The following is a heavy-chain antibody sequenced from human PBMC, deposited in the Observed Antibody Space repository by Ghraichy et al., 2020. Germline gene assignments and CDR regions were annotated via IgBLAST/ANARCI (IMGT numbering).Heavy chain of an antibody. CDR3: ARHVPSRPGVLRFLEWSEALFDI. CDR1: GGSISSYY. D-gene: IGHD3-3*01. CDR2: IYYSGST. V-gene: IGHV4-59*08. J-gene: IGHJ3*02. Sequence: SETLSLTCTVSGGSISSYYWSWIRQPPGKGLEWIGYIYYSGSTNYNPSLKSRVTISVDTSKNQFSLKLSSVTAADTAVYYCARHVPSRPGVLRFLEWSEALFDIWGQGTMVTVSS.